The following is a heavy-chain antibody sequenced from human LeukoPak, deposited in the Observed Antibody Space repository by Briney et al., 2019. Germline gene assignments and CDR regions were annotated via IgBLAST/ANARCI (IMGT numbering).Heavy chain of an antibody. Sequence: ASVKVSCKASGYDFATNYIHWVRQAPGQGLEWMGTINPSVSSTTYGQRFRGRVTMTRDTSTATVYMDLGSLTSEDTAIYYCAKGYCTGASCYVLDSWGQGTLVTVPS. CDR2: INPSVSST. V-gene: IGHV1-46*01. CDR3: AKGYCTGASCYVLDS. J-gene: IGHJ4*02. CDR1: GYDFATNY. D-gene: IGHD2-15*01.